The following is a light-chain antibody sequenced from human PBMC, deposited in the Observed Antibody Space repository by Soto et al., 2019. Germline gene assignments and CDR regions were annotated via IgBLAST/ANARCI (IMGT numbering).Light chain of an antibody. CDR3: QQRSNWPPIT. CDR2: GAS. J-gene: IGKJ5*01. Sequence: EIEMTQSPATLSLSPGERATLYCWASQSVSSNLAWYQQKPGQAPRLLIYGASTRATGIPARFSGSGSGTDFTLTISSLEPEDFAVYYCQQRSNWPPITFGQGTRLEIK. CDR1: QSVSSN. V-gene: IGKV3-11*01.